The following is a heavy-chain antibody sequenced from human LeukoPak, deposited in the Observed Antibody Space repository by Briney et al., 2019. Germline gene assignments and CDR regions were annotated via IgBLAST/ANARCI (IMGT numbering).Heavy chain of an antibody. CDR3: ARGFSH. CDR2: ISHSGST. J-gene: IGHJ4*02. V-gene: IGHV4-34*01. Sequence: SETLSLTCAVYGVSFNNYYWSWLRQPPGKGLEWIGEISHSGSTNYNPSPKSRVTVSLDTSKNQFSLKLGSVTAADTAVYYCARGFSHWGQGTLVTVSS. CDR1: GVSFNNYY.